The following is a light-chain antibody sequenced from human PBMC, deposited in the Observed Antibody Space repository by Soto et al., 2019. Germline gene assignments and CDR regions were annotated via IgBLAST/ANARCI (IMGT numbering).Light chain of an antibody. J-gene: IGLJ1*01. CDR1: SSDVGSYNL. CDR3: CSYAGSSTLV. CDR2: EGS. Sequence: QSVLTQPASVSGSPGQSITISCTGTSSDVGSYNLVSWYQQHPGKAPKLMIYEGSKRPSGVSNRFSGSKSGNTASLTISGLQAEDAADYYCCSYAGSSTLVFGTGTKVTV. V-gene: IGLV2-23*01.